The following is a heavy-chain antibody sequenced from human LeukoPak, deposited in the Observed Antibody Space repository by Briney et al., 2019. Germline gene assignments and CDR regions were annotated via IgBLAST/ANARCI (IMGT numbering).Heavy chain of an antibody. D-gene: IGHD3-22*01. Sequence: RASETLSLTCTASGGSINNYYWSWIRQPPGKGLEWIGYIFYSGSTNYNPSLKSRVTISVDTSKNQFSLKLSSLTAADTAVYYCARHRGSGYPYFDYWGQGTLVTASS. CDR2: IFYSGST. V-gene: IGHV4-59*01. CDR1: GGSINNYY. CDR3: ARHRGSGYPYFDY. J-gene: IGHJ4*02.